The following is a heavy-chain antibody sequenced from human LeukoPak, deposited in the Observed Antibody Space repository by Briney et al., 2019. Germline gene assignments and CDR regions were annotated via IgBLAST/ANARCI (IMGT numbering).Heavy chain of an antibody. V-gene: IGHV1-2*02. CDR2: INPNSGGT. CDR1: GYTFTGYY. CDR3: VFFLVGAKPPFDI. D-gene: IGHD1-26*01. Sequence: VASVKVSCKASGYTFTGYYMHWVRQAPGQGLEWMGWINPNSGGTNYAQKFQGRVTMTRDTSISTAYMELSRLRSDDTAVYYCVFFLVGAKPPFDIWGQGTMVTVSS. J-gene: IGHJ3*02.